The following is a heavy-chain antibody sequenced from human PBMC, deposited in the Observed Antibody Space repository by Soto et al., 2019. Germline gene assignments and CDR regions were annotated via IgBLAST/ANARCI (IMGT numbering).Heavy chain of an antibody. D-gene: IGHD4-17*01. V-gene: IGHV1-46*01. CDR1: GYTVTSHY. Sequence: ASVKVSGKASGYTVTSHYMHWVRQAPGQGLEWMGIINPSGSYTSFAQKFQGRVTMTSDSSTSTVYMELSSLRSEDTAMYYCARGHGDFEASNAIWGQGTMVPVSS. CDR2: INPSGSYT. J-gene: IGHJ3*02. CDR3: ARGHGDFEASNAI.